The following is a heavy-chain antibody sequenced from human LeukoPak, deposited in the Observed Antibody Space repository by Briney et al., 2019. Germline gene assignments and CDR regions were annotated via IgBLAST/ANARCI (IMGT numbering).Heavy chain of an antibody. CDR1: GFAFSSYS. CDR3: ARVGDSSSSVGFGY. J-gene: IGHJ4*02. Sequence: GGSLRLSCAASGFAFSSYSMNWVRQAPGKGLEWVSSISSSSSYIYYADSVKGRFTTSRDNAKNSLYLQMNSLRAEDTAVYYCARVGDSSSSVGFGYWGQGTLVTVSS. CDR2: ISSSSSYI. V-gene: IGHV3-21*01. D-gene: IGHD6-6*01.